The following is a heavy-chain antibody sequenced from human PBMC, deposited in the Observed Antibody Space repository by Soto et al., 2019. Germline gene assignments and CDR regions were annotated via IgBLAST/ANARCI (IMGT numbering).Heavy chain of an antibody. V-gene: IGHV4-4*07. CDR3: AKDVSSRRWFDP. J-gene: IGHJ5*02. Sequence: QVQLQVSGPGLVKPSETLSLTCAVSGASIKSYHWSWIRQPAGKGLEWVGRVRHTGDTNYNPSLKSRVTITMDTSRNEISLKMTSVTAADTAVYFCAKDVSSRRWFDPWGQGVLVIVSS. CDR2: VRHTGDT. CDR1: GASIKSYH.